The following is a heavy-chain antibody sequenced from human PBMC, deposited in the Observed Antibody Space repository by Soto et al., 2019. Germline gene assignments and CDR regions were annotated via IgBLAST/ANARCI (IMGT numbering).Heavy chain of an antibody. V-gene: IGHV3-33*01. CDR2: IWYDGSNK. D-gene: IGHD6-13*01. J-gene: IGHJ6*02. CDR1: GFTFSSYG. CDR3: ARDNSRPAYYGMDV. Sequence: QVQLVESGGGVVQPGRSLRLSCAASGFTFSSYGMHWVRQAPGKGLEWVAVIWYDGSNKYYADSVKGRFTISRDNSKNTLYLQMNSLRAEDTAVYYCARDNSRPAYYGMDVWGQGTTVTVSS.